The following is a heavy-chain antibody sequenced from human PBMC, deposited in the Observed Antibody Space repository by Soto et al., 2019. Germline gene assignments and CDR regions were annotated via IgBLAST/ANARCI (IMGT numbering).Heavy chain of an antibody. CDR1: GGSISSSSYY. V-gene: IGHV4-61*05. Sequence: PSETLSLTCTVSGGSISSSSYYWGWIRQPPGKGLEWIGYIYYSGSTNYNPSLKSRVTISVDTSKNQFSLKLSSVTAADTAVYYCATALGNRGDYYGMDVWGQGTTVTVSS. J-gene: IGHJ6*02. CDR2: IYYSGST. D-gene: IGHD3-10*01. CDR3: ATALGNRGDYYGMDV.